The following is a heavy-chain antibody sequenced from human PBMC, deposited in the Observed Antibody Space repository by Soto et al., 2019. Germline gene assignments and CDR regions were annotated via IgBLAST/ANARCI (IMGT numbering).Heavy chain of an antibody. J-gene: IGHJ3*02. CDR2: ISGSTDST. D-gene: IGHD2-21*02. V-gene: IGHV3-23*01. CDR3: ARDSGHCGGGCYSDAFDI. Sequence: GSLRLSCAASGFTFSSYAMSWVRQAPGKGLEWVSTISGSTDSTYYADSVKGRFTISRDNSKNTLYLQMNSLRAEDTAVYYCARDSGHCGGGCYSDAFDIWGQGTMVTVSS. CDR1: GFTFSSYA.